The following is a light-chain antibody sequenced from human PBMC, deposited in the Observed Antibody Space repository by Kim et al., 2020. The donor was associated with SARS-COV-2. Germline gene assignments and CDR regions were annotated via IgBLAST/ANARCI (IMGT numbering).Light chain of an antibody. CDR1: NIGTNS. CDR2: YDN. J-gene: IGLJ3*02. V-gene: IGLV3-21*04. Sequence: APGNTARLTCGGNNIGTNSVHWYQQRPSQAPVLVIYYDNDRPSGIPERFSGSNSGNTATLTISSVEAGDEADYYCQVWDRSGDHVVFGGGTKVTVL. CDR3: QVWDRSGDHVV.